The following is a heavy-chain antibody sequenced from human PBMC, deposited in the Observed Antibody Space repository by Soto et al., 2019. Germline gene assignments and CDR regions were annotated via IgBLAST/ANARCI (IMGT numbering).Heavy chain of an antibody. Sequence: PSQSLSLTCAISGDSVSSDSAAWNWIRQSPSRGLEWLGRTYYRSKWYNDYAVSVKSRITINPDTSKNQFSLQLNSVTPEDTAVYYCARGEEWVLYYYYGMDVWGQGTTVTVSS. CDR3: ARGEEWVLYYYYGMDV. J-gene: IGHJ6*02. CDR2: TYYRSKWYN. V-gene: IGHV6-1*01. CDR1: GDSVSSDSAA. D-gene: IGHD3-3*01.